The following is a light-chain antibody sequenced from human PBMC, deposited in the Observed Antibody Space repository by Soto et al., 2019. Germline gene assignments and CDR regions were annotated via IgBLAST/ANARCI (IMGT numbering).Light chain of an antibody. V-gene: IGLV2-23*01. CDR1: SSDVGSYNL. CDR2: EGS. Sequence: QSALTQPASVSGSPGQSITISCTGTSSDVGSYNLVSWYQQHPGKAPKLMIYEGSKRPSGVSNRFSGSKSGNTASLTISGLQAEDEVDYYCCSYAGSSTSPYVFGTGTKVTVL. CDR3: CSYAGSSTSPYV. J-gene: IGLJ1*01.